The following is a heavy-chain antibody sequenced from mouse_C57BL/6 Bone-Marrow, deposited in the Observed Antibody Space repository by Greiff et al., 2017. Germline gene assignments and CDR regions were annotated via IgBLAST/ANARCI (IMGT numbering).Heavy chain of an antibody. CDR3: ARDGPYLCGYFDV. J-gene: IGHJ1*01. CDR2: IDPSDSDT. Sequence: QVQLQQPGAELVKPGASVKLSCKASGYTFTSYWMKWVKQRPGQGLEWIGEIDPSDSDTNYNQKFKGKATLTVDKSSSTAYMQPSSLTSEDSAVYDCARDGPYLCGYFDVWGQGTTVTVSS. CDR1: GYTFTSYW. D-gene: IGHD3-1*01. V-gene: IGHV1-50*01.